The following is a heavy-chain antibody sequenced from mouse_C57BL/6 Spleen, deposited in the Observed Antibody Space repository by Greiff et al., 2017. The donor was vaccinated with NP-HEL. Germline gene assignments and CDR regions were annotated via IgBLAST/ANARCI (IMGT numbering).Heavy chain of an antibody. V-gene: IGHV5-12*01. Sequence: EVKLVESGGGLVQPGGSLKLSCAASGFTFSDYYMYWVRQTPEKRLEWVAYISNGGGSTYYPDTVKGRFTISRDNAKNTLYLQMSRLKSEDTAMYYCARDYNGSSLDYWGQGTTLTVSS. CDR2: ISNGGGST. D-gene: IGHD1-1*01. CDR1: GFTFSDYY. J-gene: IGHJ2*01. CDR3: ARDYNGSSLDY.